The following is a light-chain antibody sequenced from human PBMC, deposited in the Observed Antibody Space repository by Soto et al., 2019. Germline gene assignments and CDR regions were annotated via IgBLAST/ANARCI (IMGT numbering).Light chain of an antibody. CDR2: EAS. CDR3: QQYNNYPT. CDR1: QDISTW. Sequence: DLQMTQSPSTLSASIGDRVTITCRASQDISTWVAWYQQKPGKAPKLLIYEASTLKSWVPSRFSGSGSETEFTLTISGLQTDDFATYYCQQYNNYPTFGGGTKVEIK. J-gene: IGKJ4*01. V-gene: IGKV1-5*03.